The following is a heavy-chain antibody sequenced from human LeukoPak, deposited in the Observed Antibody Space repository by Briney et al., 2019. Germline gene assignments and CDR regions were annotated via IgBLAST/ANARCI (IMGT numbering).Heavy chain of an antibody. Sequence: SETLSLTCAVSGYSISSGYYWGLIRQPPGKVLEWIGSIYHSGSTYYNPSLKSRVTISVDTSKNQFYLKLSCVTAADTAVYYCARFPLNSYVPEVVYWGQGTLVTVSS. CDR3: ARFPLNSYVPEVVY. D-gene: IGHD5-18*01. CDR1: GYSISSGYY. J-gene: IGHJ4*02. V-gene: IGHV4-38-2*01. CDR2: IYHSGST.